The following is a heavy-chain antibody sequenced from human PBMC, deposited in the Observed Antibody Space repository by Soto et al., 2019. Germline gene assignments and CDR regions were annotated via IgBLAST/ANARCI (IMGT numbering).Heavy chain of an antibody. Sequence: QVQLVQSGAEVKKPGSSVKVSCKASGGTFNNYAISWVRQAPGQGLEWMGGIIPIIGTADYAHKFQGRLAISADESTGTTFMALCSLRSEDTALYYCARGRVDVVATSAFDYWGQGTLVTVSS. CDR1: GGTFNNYA. J-gene: IGHJ4*02. CDR2: IIPIIGTA. D-gene: IGHD5-12*01. CDR3: ARGRVDVVATSAFDY. V-gene: IGHV1-69*01.